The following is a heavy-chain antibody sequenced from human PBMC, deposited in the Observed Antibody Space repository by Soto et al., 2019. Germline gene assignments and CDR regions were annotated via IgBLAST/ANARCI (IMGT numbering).Heavy chain of an antibody. Sequence: QVQLVQSGAEVKKPGASVKVSCKASGYTFTSYGISWVRQAPGQGLEWMGWISAYNGNTNYAQKLQGRVTMTTDTSTSTAYMELRSGGSDDTAVYYCARATNFCSSTSCRIYYFDYWGQGTLVTVSS. V-gene: IGHV1-18*01. CDR1: GYTFTSYG. CDR3: ARATNFCSSTSCRIYYFDY. D-gene: IGHD2-2*01. J-gene: IGHJ4*02. CDR2: ISAYNGNT.